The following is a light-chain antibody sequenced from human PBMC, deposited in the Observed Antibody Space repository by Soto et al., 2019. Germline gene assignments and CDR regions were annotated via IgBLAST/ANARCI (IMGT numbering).Light chain of an antibody. Sequence: EIVLTQSPATLSLSPGDRATLSCRASQSVGSYLAWYQQKPGQPPRLLIEDVSNRAAGIPARFSGSGSGTDFTLTISSLEPEDFAVYHCQQRRNWTVTFGQGTRLEIK. V-gene: IGKV3-11*01. J-gene: IGKJ5*01. CDR3: QQRRNWTVT. CDR1: QSVGSY. CDR2: DVS.